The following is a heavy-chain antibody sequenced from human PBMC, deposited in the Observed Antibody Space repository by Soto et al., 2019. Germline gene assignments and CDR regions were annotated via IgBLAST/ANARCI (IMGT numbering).Heavy chain of an antibody. D-gene: IGHD4-17*01. CDR2: ISYDGSNK. V-gene: IGHV3-30-3*01. CDR3: PREAGDYVLSPLFDP. J-gene: IGHJ5*02. Sequence: QVQLVESGGGVVQPGRSLRLSCAASGFTFSSYAMHWVRQAPGKGLEWVAVISYDGSNKYYADSVKGRFTISRDNSKNTLYLQMTSLRAEDTAVYYCPREAGDYVLSPLFDPWGQGTLVTVSS. CDR1: GFTFSSYA.